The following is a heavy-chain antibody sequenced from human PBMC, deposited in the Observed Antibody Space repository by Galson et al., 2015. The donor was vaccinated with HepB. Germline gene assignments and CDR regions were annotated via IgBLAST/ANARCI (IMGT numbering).Heavy chain of an antibody. J-gene: IGHJ6*02. CDR3: ARKDIVVVVAATPYYGMDV. CDR1: GFTFSSYS. D-gene: IGHD2-15*01. CDR2: ISSSSSTI. Sequence: SLRLSCAASGFTFSSYSMNWVRQAPGKGLEWVSYISSSSSTIYYADSVKGRFTISRDNAENSLYLQMNSLRAEDTAVYYCARKDIVVVVAATPYYGMDVWGQGTTVTVSS. V-gene: IGHV3-48*04.